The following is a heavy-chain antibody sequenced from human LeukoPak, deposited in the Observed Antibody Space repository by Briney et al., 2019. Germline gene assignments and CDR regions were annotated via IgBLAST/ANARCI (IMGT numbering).Heavy chain of an antibody. J-gene: IGHJ3*02. CDR3: ARDGGYGAFDAFDI. CDR2: IIPILGIA. D-gene: IGHD4-17*01. CDR1: GGTFSSYA. Sequence: ASVKVSCKASGGTFSSYAISWVRQAPGQGLEWMGRIIPILGIANYAQKFQGRVTITADKSTSTAYMELSSLRSEDTAVYYCARDGGYGAFDAFDIWGQGTMVTVSS. V-gene: IGHV1-69*04.